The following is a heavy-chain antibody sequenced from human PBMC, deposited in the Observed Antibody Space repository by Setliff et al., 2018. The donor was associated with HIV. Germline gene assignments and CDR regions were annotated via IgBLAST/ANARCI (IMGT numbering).Heavy chain of an antibody. Sequence: GGSLRLSCVTSGFNFDDYGMSWVRQAPGKGLEWVSGINWNGGSTGYADSVKGRFTISRDYGKNSLYLQMDSLRAEDTALYYCARAQSTGSGSYEINFWGQGTLVTVSS. V-gene: IGHV3-20*04. CDR1: GFNFDDYG. D-gene: IGHD3-10*01. CDR3: ARAQSTGSGSYEINF. CDR2: INWNGGST. J-gene: IGHJ4*02.